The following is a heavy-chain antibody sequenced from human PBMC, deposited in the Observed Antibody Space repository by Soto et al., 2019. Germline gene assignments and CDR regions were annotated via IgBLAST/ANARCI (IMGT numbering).Heavy chain of an antibody. CDR1: GGSISSSNW. J-gene: IGHJ5*02. CDR2: IYHSGTT. Sequence: SETLSLTCAVSGGSISSSNWWSWVRQPPGKGLEWIGEIYHSGTTNYNPSLKSRVTISVDKSKNQFSLKLISVTAADTAIYYVMRRTDGSPWFDPWGQGTLVTVSS. D-gene: IGHD1-26*01. CDR3: MRRTDGSPWFDP. V-gene: IGHV4-4*02.